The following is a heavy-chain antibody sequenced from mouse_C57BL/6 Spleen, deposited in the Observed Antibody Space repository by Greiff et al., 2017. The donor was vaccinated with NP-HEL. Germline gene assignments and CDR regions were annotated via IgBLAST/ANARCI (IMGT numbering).Heavy chain of an antibody. CDR2: ISDGGSYT. Sequence: EVKVEESGGGLVKPGGSLKLSCAASGFTFSSYAMSWVRQTPEKRLEWVATISDGGSYTYYPDNVKGRFTISRDNAKNNLYLQMSHLKSEDTAMYYGARGNYAYAMDYWVQGTSVTVSS. D-gene: IGHD2-1*01. CDR1: GFTFSSYA. J-gene: IGHJ4*01. V-gene: IGHV5-4*03. CDR3: ARGNYAYAMDY.